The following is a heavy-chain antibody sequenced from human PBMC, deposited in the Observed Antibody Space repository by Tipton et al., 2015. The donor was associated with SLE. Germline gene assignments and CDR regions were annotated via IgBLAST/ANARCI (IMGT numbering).Heavy chain of an antibody. J-gene: IGHJ2*01. CDR1: GASISTHY. Sequence: TLSLTCTVSGASISTHYWRWIRQPPGKGLEWIGYISYTGNTNFNPSLKSRVTMSVATSKNQFSLRLTSVTAADTAMYYCARDSAVNFWYFDLWGRGTLVTVSS. CDR3: ARDSAVNFWYFDL. V-gene: IGHV4-59*11. CDR2: ISYTGNT.